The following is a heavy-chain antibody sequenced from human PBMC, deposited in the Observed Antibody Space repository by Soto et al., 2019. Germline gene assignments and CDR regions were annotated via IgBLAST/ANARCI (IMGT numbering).Heavy chain of an antibody. J-gene: IGHJ4*02. Sequence: QVQLQESGPGLVKPSETLSLTCAVSGDSINTNNWWRWVRQPPGRGLEWIGEIYHTGSTNYNPSLKSRVTISADRAKNQLSLRLNSVTAADTAVYFCARDTHWGLGDWGQGTLVIVSS. CDR3: ARDTHWGLGD. D-gene: IGHD7-27*01. V-gene: IGHV4-4*02. CDR1: GDSINTNNW. CDR2: IYHTGST.